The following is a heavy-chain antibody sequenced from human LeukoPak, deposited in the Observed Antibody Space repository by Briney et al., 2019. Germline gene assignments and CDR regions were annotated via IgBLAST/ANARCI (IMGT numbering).Heavy chain of an antibody. CDR3: AKEISPPYYYDSSGSFDY. CDR2: ISGSGGST. J-gene: IGHJ4*02. D-gene: IGHD3-22*01. V-gene: IGHV3-23*01. Sequence: GGSLRLSCAASGFTFSSYAMSWVRQAPGKGLEWVSAISGSGGSTYYADSVKGRFTISRDNSKNTLYLQVNSLRAEDTAVYYCAKEISPPYYYDSSGSFDYWGQGTLVTVSS. CDR1: GFTFSSYA.